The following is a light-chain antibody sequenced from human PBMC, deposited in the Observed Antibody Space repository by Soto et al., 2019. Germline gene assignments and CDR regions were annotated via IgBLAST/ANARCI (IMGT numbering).Light chain of an antibody. Sequence: IVTTQSAATLSVSPGERATLPCRASQSVSSNLAWYQQKPGQAPRLLIYGASTRATGIPARFSGSGSGTEFTLTISSLQSEDFAVYYCQQYNNWPQTFGQGTKVDIK. V-gene: IGKV3-15*01. J-gene: IGKJ1*01. CDR2: GAS. CDR1: QSVSSN. CDR3: QQYNNWPQT.